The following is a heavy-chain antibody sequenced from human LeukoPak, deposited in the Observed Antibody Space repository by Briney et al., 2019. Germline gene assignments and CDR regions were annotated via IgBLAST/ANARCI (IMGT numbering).Heavy chain of an antibody. CDR1: GGSISSGGYY. CDR3: ARGSRSNYRNFDY. CDR2: IYYSGST. J-gene: IGHJ4*02. D-gene: IGHD4-11*01. V-gene: IGHV4-31*03. Sequence: SQTLSLTCTVSGGSISSGGYYWSGIRQHPGKGLEWIGYIYYSGSTYYNPSPKSRVTISVDTSKNQFSLKLSSVTAADTAVYYCARGSRSNYRNFDYWGQGTLVTVSS.